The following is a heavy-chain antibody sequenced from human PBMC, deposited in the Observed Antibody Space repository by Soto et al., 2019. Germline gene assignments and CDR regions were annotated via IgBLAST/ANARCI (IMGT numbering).Heavy chain of an antibody. V-gene: IGHV4-30-4*01. CDR3: VGTGTTDDY. J-gene: IGHJ4*02. D-gene: IGHD4-17*01. Sequence: HSETLSLTCPFSDSSVSSGDYYWRCIRQPPGKGLEWIGYIYNSGGSYYNPSLKGRLTISIDTSKNQFSLKLNSVTAADTAIYYCVGTGTTDDYWGRGTLGTVSS. CDR1: DSSVSSGDYY. CDR2: IYNSGGS.